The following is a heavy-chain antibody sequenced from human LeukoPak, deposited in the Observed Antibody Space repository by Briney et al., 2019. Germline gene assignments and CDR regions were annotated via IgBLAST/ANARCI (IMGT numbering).Heavy chain of an antibody. CDR3: AKDYARYFDWLLPDY. J-gene: IGHJ4*02. V-gene: IGHV3-30*18. Sequence: EPGGSLRLSCAASGFTFSSYGMHWVRQAPGKGLEWVAVISYDGSNKYYADSVKGRFTISRDNSKNTLYLQMNSLRAEDTAVYYCAKDYARYFDWLLPDYWGQGTLVTVSS. CDR1: GFTFSSYG. D-gene: IGHD3-9*01. CDR2: ISYDGSNK.